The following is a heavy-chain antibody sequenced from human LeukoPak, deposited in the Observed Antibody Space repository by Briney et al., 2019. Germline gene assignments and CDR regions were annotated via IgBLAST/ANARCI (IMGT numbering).Heavy chain of an antibody. V-gene: IGHV3-7*01. CDR2: IKQDGSEK. Sequence: GGSLRLAWTAYEFTFGSYWMSWVRQAPGKVLEWVANIKQDGSEKDYVDSVKGRFTISRDNAKNSLYLQMNNLRAEDTAVYYCARYCGGDCYGMDVWGQGTTVTVSS. CDR3: ARYCGGDCYGMDV. CDR1: EFTFGSYW. J-gene: IGHJ6*02. D-gene: IGHD2-21*01.